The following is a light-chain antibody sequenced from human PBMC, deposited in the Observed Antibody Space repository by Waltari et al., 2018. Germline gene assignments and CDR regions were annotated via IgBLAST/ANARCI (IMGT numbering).Light chain of an antibody. CDR1: ANIYNY. CDR2: KAS. J-gene: IGKJ1*01. CDR3: QHGYGIPRT. Sequence: DIQMTQSPSSLSASVGDRVTITCRASANIYNYLNWYQQKPGKAPKLLIYKASTLQSGVPSRFSGSGSGTDYTFIISSLESEDVASYYCQHGYGIPRTFGQGTKVEIK. V-gene: IGKV1-39*01.